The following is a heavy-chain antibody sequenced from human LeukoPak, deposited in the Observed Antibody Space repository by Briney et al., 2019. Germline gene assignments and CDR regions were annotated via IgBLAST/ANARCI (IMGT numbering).Heavy chain of an antibody. V-gene: IGHV1-3*01. Sequence: ASVKVSCKASGYNFRSYATYRVRQAPGQRLEWMGWIIVGNGNTKYSEKFQGRVIISRDTSANTVYMELSGLRGEDTAVYYCARVSTIGGTRLYHHYGMDFWGKGTTVIVSS. D-gene: IGHD3-16*01. CDR2: IIVGNGNT. CDR3: ARVSTIGGTRLYHHYGMDF. CDR1: GYNFRSYA. J-gene: IGHJ6*04.